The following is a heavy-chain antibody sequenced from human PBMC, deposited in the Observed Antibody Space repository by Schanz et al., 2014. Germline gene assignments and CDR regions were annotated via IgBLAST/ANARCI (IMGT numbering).Heavy chain of an antibody. V-gene: IGHV3-33*08. D-gene: IGHD2-21*01. CDR3: TRDGYSVVVISRAGYFDI. Sequence: QVRLVESGGGVVQPGRSLRLSCAASGFTLSSYGMHWVRQAPGKGLEWVAFINSDGTKRFYADSVKSRFTISRDNSRNTLYLQMNSLRAEDTAVYYRTRDGYSVVVISRAGYFDIWGRGTMVTVSP. J-gene: IGHJ3*02. CDR2: INSDGTKR. CDR1: GFTLSSYG.